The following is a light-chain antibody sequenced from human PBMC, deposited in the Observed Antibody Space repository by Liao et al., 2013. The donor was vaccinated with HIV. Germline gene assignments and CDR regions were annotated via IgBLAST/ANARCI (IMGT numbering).Light chain of an antibody. J-gene: IGLJ2*01. CDR3: QTWDNSNMI. CDR2: KDT. CDR1: KLGDKY. V-gene: IGLV3-1*01. Sequence: SYDLTQPPSVSVSPGQTASITCSGDKLGDKYTCWYQQKPGQSPVLVIYKDTKRPSGIPERFSGSQSGNTATLTISGTRTLDEADYYCQTWDNSNMIFGGGTKLTVL.